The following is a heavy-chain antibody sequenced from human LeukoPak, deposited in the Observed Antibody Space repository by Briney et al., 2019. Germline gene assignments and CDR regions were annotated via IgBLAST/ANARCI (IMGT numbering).Heavy chain of an antibody. J-gene: IGHJ4*02. CDR1: GFTFGDYA. Sequence: GGSLRLSCTGSGFTFGDYAMSWFRQAPGKGLEWISFIRSKGYGGTTAYAASVKGRFTISRDDSKSIAYLQMNSLITEDTAVYYCTRSKRFDYWGQGTLVAVSS. CDR3: TRSKRFDY. CDR2: IRSKGYGGTT. V-gene: IGHV3-49*03.